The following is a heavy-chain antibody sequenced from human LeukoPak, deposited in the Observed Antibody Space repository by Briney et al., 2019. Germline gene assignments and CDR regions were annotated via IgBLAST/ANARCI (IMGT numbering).Heavy chain of an antibody. CDR3: ARYAEYAVSTPCY. CDR2: LSYDGNYK. Sequence: GRSLRLSCAASGFTFSSYGMHWVRQAPGKGLEWVAVLSYDGNYKYYADSVKGRFATSRDNSENTLYLQMNSLRAEDTAVYYCARYAEYAVSTPCYWGQGTLVTVSA. CDR1: GFTFSSYG. D-gene: IGHD2-8*01. V-gene: IGHV3-30*03. J-gene: IGHJ4*02.